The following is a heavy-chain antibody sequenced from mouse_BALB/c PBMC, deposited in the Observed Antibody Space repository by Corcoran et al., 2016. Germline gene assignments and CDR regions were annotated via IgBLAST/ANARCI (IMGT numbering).Heavy chain of an antibody. J-gene: IGHJ4*01. CDR3: ARWLLPGVDY. V-gene: IGHV9-3-1*01. CDR2: INTYTGEP. Sequence: QIQLVQSGPELKKPGETVKISCKASGYTFTNYGMNWVKQAPGKGLKWMGWINTYTGEPTYADAFKGRFAFSLETSASTAYLQINNLKNEDTATYFCARWLLPGVDYWGQGTSVTVSS. D-gene: IGHD2-3*01. CDR1: GYTFTNYG.